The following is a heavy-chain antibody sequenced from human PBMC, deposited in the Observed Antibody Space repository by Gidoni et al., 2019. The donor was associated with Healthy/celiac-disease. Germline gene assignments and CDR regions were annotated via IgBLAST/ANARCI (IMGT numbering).Heavy chain of an antibody. CDR3: AKVPHSGYELGFDY. Sequence: AVISYDGSNKYYADSVKGRFTISRDNSKNTLYLQMNSLRAEDTAVYYCAKVPHSGYELGFDYWGQGTLVTVSS. J-gene: IGHJ4*02. V-gene: IGHV3-30*18. D-gene: IGHD5-12*01. CDR2: ISYDGSNK.